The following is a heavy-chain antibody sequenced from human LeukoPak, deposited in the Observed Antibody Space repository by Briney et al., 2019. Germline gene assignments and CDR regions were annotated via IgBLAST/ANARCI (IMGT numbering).Heavy chain of an antibody. V-gene: IGHV3-11*04. CDR1: GFTFSDYY. CDR3: AREYAHLHQFDY. D-gene: IGHD3-3*02. CDR2: ISSSGSTI. J-gene: IGHJ4*02. Sequence: GGSLRLSCAASGFTFSDYYMSWIRQAPGKGLEWVSYISSSGSTIYYADSVKGRFTISRDNAKNSLYLQMNSLGAEDTAVYYCAREYAHLHQFDYWGQGTLVTVSS.